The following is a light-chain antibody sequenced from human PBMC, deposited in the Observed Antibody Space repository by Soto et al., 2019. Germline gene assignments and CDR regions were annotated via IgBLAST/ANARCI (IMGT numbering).Light chain of an antibody. Sequence: DIQMTQSPSSLSASLGDRVTMTCRASQGIGIYLAWFQQRPGNTPKLLIYAASTLQSGVPSRFSDSGSGTDFTLTISSLQPEDVATYYCQKYNSAPLTFGGGTRVEIK. V-gene: IGKV1-27*01. CDR2: AAS. J-gene: IGKJ4*01. CDR1: QGIGIY. CDR3: QKYNSAPLT.